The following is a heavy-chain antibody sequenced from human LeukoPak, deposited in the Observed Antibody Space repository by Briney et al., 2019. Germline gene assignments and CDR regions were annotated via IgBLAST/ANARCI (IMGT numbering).Heavy chain of an antibody. Sequence: ASVKVSCKASGGTFSSYAISWVRQAPGPGLEWMGGIIPIFGTANYAQKFQGRVTITADESTSTAYMEPSSLRSEDTAVYYCASQYSSSYYFDYWGQGTLVTVSS. CDR1: GGTFSSYA. D-gene: IGHD6-13*01. CDR3: ASQYSSSYYFDY. CDR2: IIPIFGTA. V-gene: IGHV1-69*13. J-gene: IGHJ4*02.